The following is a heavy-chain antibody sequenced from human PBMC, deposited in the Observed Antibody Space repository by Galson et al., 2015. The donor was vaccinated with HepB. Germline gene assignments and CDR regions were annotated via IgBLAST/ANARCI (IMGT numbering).Heavy chain of an antibody. CDR1: GYTFTSYG. CDR3: ARWVRFLEWLTDPAYYYYYMDA. CDR2: ISAYNGNT. V-gene: IGHV1-18*01. D-gene: IGHD3-3*01. Sequence: SVKVSCKASGYTFTSYGISWVRQAPGQGLEWMGWISAYNGNTNYAQKLQGRVTMTTDTSTSTAYMELRSLGSDDTAVYYCARWVRFLEWLTDPAYYYYYMDAWGKGTTVTVSS. J-gene: IGHJ6*03.